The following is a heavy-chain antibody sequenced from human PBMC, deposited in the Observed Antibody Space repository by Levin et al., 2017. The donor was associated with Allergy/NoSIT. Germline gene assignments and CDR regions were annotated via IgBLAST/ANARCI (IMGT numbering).Heavy chain of an antibody. CDR2: ISTSSTYI. J-gene: IGHJ4*02. CDR3: ARLYSTSWPDY. CDR1: GFTFSDYY. D-gene: IGHD2-2*01. Sequence: GESLKISCAGSGFTFSDYYMSWIRQAPGKGPDWFSYISTSSTYINYADSVMGRFTISRDNAKNSLYLEMNSLRAEDTAVYYCARLYSTSWPDYWGQGTLVTVSS. V-gene: IGHV3-11*03.